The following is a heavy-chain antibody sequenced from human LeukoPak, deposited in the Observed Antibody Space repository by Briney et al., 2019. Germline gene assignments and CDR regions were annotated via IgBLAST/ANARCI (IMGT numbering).Heavy chain of an antibody. D-gene: IGHD6-13*01. CDR2: ISYDGSYK. CDR3: AKDRYSGLNTIDY. CDR1: EFTFSTYG. J-gene: IGHJ4*02. Sequence: GRSLRLSCAASEFTFSTYGMHWVRQAPGKGLEWVAVISYDGSYKFYADSAKGRFTISRDNSKSTLYLQMNSLRAEDTAVYYCAKDRYSGLNTIDYWGQGTLVTVSS. V-gene: IGHV3-30*18.